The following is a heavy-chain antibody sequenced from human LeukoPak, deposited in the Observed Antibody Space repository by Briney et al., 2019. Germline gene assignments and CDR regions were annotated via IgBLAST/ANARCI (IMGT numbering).Heavy chain of an antibody. CDR3: ARGYGDYEGMGYYYMDV. CDR2: IKQDGSEK. Sequence: PGGSLRLSCEASGFKFNNYWMSWVRQPPGKGLEWVANIKQDGSEKYYVDSVKGRFTISRDNAKNSLFLQMNSLRAEDTAVYYCARGYGDYEGMGYYYMDVWGKGTTVTVSS. CDR1: GFKFNNYW. V-gene: IGHV3-7*03. D-gene: IGHD4-17*01. J-gene: IGHJ6*03.